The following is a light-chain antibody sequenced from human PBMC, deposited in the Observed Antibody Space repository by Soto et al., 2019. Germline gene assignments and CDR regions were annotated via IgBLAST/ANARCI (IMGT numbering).Light chain of an antibody. V-gene: IGLV2-14*01. J-gene: IGLJ2*01. Sequence: QSALTQPASVSGSPGQSITISCTGTSSDVGGYNYVSWYQQHPGKAPKLMIYDVSNQPSGVSNRFSGSKSGNTASLTISGLQAEDEADYYCSSYTSSSTVVFGGGTKVNVL. CDR2: DVS. CDR1: SSDVGGYNY. CDR3: SSYTSSSTVV.